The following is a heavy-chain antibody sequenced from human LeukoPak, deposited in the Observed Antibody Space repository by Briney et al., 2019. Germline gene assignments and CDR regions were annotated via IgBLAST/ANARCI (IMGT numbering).Heavy chain of an antibody. J-gene: IGHJ5*02. CDR1: GFTFDDYA. D-gene: IGHD6-19*01. CDR2: ISWNSGSI. V-gene: IGHV3-9*03. CDR3: AKGSSGWYWGGFDP. Sequence: GRSLRPSCAASGFTFDDYAMHWVRQAPGKGLEWVSGISWNSGSIGYADSVKGRFTISRDNAKNSLYLQMNSLRAEDMALYYCAKGSSGWYWGGFDPWGQGTLVTVSS.